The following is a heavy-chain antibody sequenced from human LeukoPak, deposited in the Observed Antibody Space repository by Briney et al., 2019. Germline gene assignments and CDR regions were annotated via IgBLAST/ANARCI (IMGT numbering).Heavy chain of an antibody. V-gene: IGHV4-39*01. CDR1: GGSISSSSYY. J-gene: IGHJ4*02. CDR2: IYYSGST. D-gene: IGHD3-9*01. Sequence: SETLSLTCTVSGGSISSSSYYWGWIRQPPGKGLEWIGSIYYSGSTYYNPSLKNRVTISVDMSKNQFSLRLTSVTAADTAVYYCARHQLIDWSPAVDYWGQGTLVTVSS. CDR3: ARHQLIDWSPAVDY.